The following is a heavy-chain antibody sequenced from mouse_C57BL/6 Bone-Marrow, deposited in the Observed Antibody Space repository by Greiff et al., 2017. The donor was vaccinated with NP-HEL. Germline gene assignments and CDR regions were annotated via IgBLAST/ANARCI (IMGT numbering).Heavy chain of an antibody. V-gene: IGHV1-62-2*01. CDR2: FYPGSGSI. J-gene: IGHJ3*01. CDR1: GYTFTEYT. D-gene: IGHD4-1*01. CDR3: ARHEEGITGTGGWFAY. Sequence: VMLVESGAELVKPGASVKLSCKASGYTFTEYTIHWVKQRSGQGLAWIGWFYPGSGSIKYNEKFKDKATLTADKSSSTVYMELSRLTSEDSAVYFCARHEEGITGTGGWFAYWGQGTLVTVSA.